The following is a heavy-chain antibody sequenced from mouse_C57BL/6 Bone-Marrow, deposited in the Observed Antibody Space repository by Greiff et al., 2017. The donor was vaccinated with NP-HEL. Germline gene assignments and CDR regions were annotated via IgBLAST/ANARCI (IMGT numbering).Heavy chain of an antibody. D-gene: IGHD1-1*01. V-gene: IGHV1-54*01. CDR2: INPGSGGT. Sequence: QVQLQQSGAELVRPGTSVKVSCKASGYAFTNYLIEWVKQRPGQGLEWIGVINPGSGGTNYNEKFKGKATLTADKSSSTAYMQLSSLTSEDSAVYFCARGGVTTVVAYYFDYWGQGTTLTVSS. J-gene: IGHJ2*01. CDR1: GYAFTNYL. CDR3: ARGGVTTVVAYYFDY.